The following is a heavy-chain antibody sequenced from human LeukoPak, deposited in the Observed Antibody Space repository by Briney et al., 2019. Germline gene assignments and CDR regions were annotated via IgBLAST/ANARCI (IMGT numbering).Heavy chain of an antibody. CDR3: ATYLLAAAGDADY. V-gene: IGHV1-24*01. CDR1: GYTLTELS. Sequence: ASVKVSCKVSGYTLTELSMHWVRQAPGKGLEWMGGFEPEDGETIYAQKFQGRVTMTEDTSTDTAYMELSSLRSEDTAVYYCATYLLAAAGDADYWGQGTLVTVSS. D-gene: IGHD6-13*01. CDR2: FEPEDGET. J-gene: IGHJ4*02.